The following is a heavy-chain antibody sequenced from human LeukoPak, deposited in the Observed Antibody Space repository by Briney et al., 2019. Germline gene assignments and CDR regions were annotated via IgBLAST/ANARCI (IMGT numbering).Heavy chain of an antibody. J-gene: IGHJ6*02. Sequence: GGSLRLSCAASGFTFSSYAMHWVRQAPGKGLEWVAVIPYDGSNKYYADSVKGRFTISRDNSKNTLYLQMNSLRAEDTAVYYCARWPVTTGYYYYGMDVWGQGTTVTVSS. CDR1: GFTFSSYA. CDR3: ARWPVTTGYYYYGMDV. CDR2: IPYDGSNK. V-gene: IGHV3-30-3*01. D-gene: IGHD4-17*01.